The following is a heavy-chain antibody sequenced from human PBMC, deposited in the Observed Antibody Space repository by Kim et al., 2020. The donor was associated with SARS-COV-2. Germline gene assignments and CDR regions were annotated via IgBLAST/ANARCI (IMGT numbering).Heavy chain of an antibody. CDR1: GFTFSSYA. CDR3: AKRGGNWNYGEHAFDI. V-gene: IGHV3-23*01. D-gene: IGHD1-7*01. Sequence: GGSLRLSCAASGFTFSSYAMSWVRQAPGKGLEWVSAISGSGGSTYYADSVKGRFTISRDNSKNTLYLQMNSLRAEDTAVYYCAKRGGNWNYGEHAFDIWGQGTMVTVSS. J-gene: IGHJ3*02. CDR2: ISGSGGST.